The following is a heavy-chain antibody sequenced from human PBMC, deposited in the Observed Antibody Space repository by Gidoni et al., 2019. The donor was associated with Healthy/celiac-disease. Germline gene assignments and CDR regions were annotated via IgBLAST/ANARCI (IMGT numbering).Heavy chain of an antibody. D-gene: IGHD1-26*01. CDR2: ISYDGSNK. Sequence: QVQLVESGGGVVQPGRSLRLSCAASGFTFSSYAMHWVRQAPGKGLEWVAVISYDGSNKYYADSVKGRFTISRDNSKNTLYLQMNSLRAEDTAVYYCARAGGWELLGYFDYWGQGTLVTVSS. CDR3: ARAGGWELLGYFDY. CDR1: GFTFSSYA. V-gene: IGHV3-30-3*01. J-gene: IGHJ4*02.